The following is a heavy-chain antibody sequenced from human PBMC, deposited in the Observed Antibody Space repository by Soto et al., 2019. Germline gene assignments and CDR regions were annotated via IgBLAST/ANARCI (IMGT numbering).Heavy chain of an antibody. CDR3: RSSTSCYDESCVDV. Sequence: SETLSLTCAVSGYSISSGNYWAWIRQPPGRGLEWIGSLYHIGSTHYNTSLKSRVTISVDTSKNHFSLELSSVTTADTAIYYCRSSTSCYDESCVDVWGQGTMVTVSS. D-gene: IGHD2-2*01. CDR1: GYSISSGNY. V-gene: IGHV4-38-2*01. CDR2: LYHIGST. J-gene: IGHJ6*02.